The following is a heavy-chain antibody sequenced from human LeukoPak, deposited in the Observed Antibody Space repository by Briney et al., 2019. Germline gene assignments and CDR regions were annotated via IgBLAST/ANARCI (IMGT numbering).Heavy chain of an antibody. J-gene: IGHJ4*02. CDR1: GFTFSSYW. CDR2: INSDGSST. CDR3: ATDRFYNTFDY. D-gene: IGHD3-10*01. Sequence: GGSLRLSCAASGFTFSSYWMHWVRQAPGKGLVWVSRINSDGSSTSYADSVKGRFTISRDNAKNSLYLQMDSLRVDDTAVYYCATDRFYNTFDYWGQGTLVTVSS. V-gene: IGHV3-74*01.